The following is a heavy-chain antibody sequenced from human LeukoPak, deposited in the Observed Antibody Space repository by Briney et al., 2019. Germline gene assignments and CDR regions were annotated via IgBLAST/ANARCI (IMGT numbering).Heavy chain of an antibody. CDR3: AAFDNYYDSSGYDG. D-gene: IGHD3-22*01. Sequence: SVKVSCKASGFTFTSSAMQWVRQARGQRLEWIGWIVVGSGNTNYAQKFQERVTITRVMSTSTAYMELSSLRSEDTAVYYCAAFDNYYDSSGYDGWGQGTLVTVSS. J-gene: IGHJ4*02. V-gene: IGHV1-58*02. CDR1: GFTFTSSA. CDR2: IVVGSGNT.